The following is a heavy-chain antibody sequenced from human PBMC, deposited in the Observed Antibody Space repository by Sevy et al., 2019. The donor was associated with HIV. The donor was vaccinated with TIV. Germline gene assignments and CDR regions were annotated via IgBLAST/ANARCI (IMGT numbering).Heavy chain of an antibody. CDR1: GFTFNSYA. CDR2: IIGGGFST. V-gene: IGHV3-23*01. J-gene: IGHJ4*02. CDR3: AKGGGYYYDSSGYLFDY. Sequence: GGSLRLSCAASGFTFNSYAMSWVRQAPGKGLEWVSAIIGGGFSTYYADSVKGRFTISRDNSRNTLYLQMNSLRAEDTAVYYCAKGGGYYYDSSGYLFDYWGQGTLVTVSS. D-gene: IGHD3-22*01.